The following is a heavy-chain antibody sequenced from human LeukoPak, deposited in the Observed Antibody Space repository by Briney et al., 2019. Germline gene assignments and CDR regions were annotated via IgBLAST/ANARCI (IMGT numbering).Heavy chain of an antibody. D-gene: IGHD2-15*01. J-gene: IGHJ6*02. V-gene: IGHV3-30*18. CDR1: GFTFSSYG. CDR3: AKTFRPGSTDAYYYYGMDV. Sequence: NPGGSLRLSCAASGFTFSSYGMHWVRQAPGKGLEWVAVISYDGSNKYYADSVKGRFTISRDISKNTLYLQMNSLRAEDTAVYYCAKTFRPGSTDAYYYYGMDVWGQGTTVTVSS. CDR2: ISYDGSNK.